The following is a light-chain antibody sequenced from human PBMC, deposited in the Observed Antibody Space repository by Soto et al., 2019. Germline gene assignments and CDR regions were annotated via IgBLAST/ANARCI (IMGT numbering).Light chain of an antibody. CDR1: SSDVGGFNS. J-gene: IGLJ1*01. Sequence: QSVLTQPASXSGSPGQSITISCTGTSSDVGGFNSVSWYQLRPGTAPKLILYDVVDRPSGVSYRFSGSKSGNTASLTISGLQAADEADYFCSSYTSTMTNVFGSGTKVTLL. CDR2: DVV. CDR3: SSYTSTMTNV. V-gene: IGLV2-14*03.